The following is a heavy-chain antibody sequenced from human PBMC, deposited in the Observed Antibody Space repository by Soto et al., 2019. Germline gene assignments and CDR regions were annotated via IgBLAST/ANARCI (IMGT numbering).Heavy chain of an antibody. CDR3: AKDQRKYSSSWYRPGPFDY. CDR1: GFTFSSYA. CDR2: ISGSGGST. J-gene: IGHJ4*02. Sequence: GGSLRLSCAASGFTFSSYAMSWVRQAPGKGLEWVSAISGSGGSTYYADSVKGRFTISRDNSKNTLYLQMNSLRAEDTAVYYCAKDQRKYSSSWYRPGPFDYWGQGTLVTVS. D-gene: IGHD6-13*01. V-gene: IGHV3-23*01.